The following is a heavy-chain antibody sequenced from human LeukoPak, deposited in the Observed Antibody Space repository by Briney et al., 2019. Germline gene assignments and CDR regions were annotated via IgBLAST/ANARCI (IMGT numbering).Heavy chain of an antibody. CDR3: ARDGYYYDSSPSFDY. CDR2: IYTSSST. Sequence: PSETLSLTCTVWGGSMSSYYWSWIRQPAGKGLEWIGRIYTSSSTNYNPSLKSRVPMSVDTSKNQFSLKLRSVTAADTAVYYCARDGYYYDSSPSFDYWGQGTLVTVSS. D-gene: IGHD3-22*01. J-gene: IGHJ4*02. V-gene: IGHV4-4*07. CDR1: GGSMSSYY.